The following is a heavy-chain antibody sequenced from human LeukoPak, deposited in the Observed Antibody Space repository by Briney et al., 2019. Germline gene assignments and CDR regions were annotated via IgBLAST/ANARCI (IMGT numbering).Heavy chain of an antibody. CDR2: ISYDGSNK. CDR3: ARGGGPFDP. CDR1: GFTFSSNA. Sequence: PGGSLRLSCAASGFTFSSNAMHWVRQAPGKGLEWVAVISYDGSNKYYADSVKGRFTISRDNSKNTLYLQMNSLRAEDTAVYYCARGGGPFDPWGQGTLVTVSS. V-gene: IGHV3-30-3*01. D-gene: IGHD3-10*01. J-gene: IGHJ5*02.